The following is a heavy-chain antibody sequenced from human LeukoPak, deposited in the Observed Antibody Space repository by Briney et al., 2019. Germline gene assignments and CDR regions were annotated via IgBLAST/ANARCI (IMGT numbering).Heavy chain of an antibody. J-gene: IGHJ4*02. CDR3: TTATERIVATLPDY. CDR1: GFTFSDVW. CDR2: IKTKTDGTPT. V-gene: IGHV3-15*01. Sequence: GGSLTLSCAASGFTFSDVWMTWARQAPGRGMEWVGRIKTKTDGTPTDYAAPVKGRFTILRDDSANMLYLQMTSLRTEDTALYYCTTATERIVATLPDYWGQGTLVTVSS. D-gene: IGHD5-12*01.